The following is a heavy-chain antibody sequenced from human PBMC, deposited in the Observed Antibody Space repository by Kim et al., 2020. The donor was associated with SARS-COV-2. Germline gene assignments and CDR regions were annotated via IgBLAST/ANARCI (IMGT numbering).Heavy chain of an antibody. J-gene: IGHJ4*02. Sequence: GGSLRLSCAASGFTFSTYAMSWVRQAPGQGLEWVTAISCRGDRTDYADSVKGRITISRDNSKNTLYLEMNSLRVEDSAVYYCAKDLTNSGSYYNRRPFDSGGQGTRVTVSA. D-gene: IGHD3-10*01. CDR2: ISCRGDRT. V-gene: IGHV3-23*01. CDR3: AKDLTNSGSYYNRRPFDS. CDR1: GFTFSTYA.